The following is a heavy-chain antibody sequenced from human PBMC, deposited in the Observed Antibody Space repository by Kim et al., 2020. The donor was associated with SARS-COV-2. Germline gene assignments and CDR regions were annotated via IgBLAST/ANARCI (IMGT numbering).Heavy chain of an antibody. CDR1: GFSFSTYN. Sequence: GGSLRLSCAASGFSFSTYNMNWVRQAPGKGLEWVSSISTSGSYIYYADSVKGRFTISRDNAENSLYLQMDSLRAEDTAVYYCAKVAGEDYWGQGTRVTVSS. D-gene: IGHD3-16*01. CDR3: AKVAGEDY. CDR2: ISTSGSYI. J-gene: IGHJ4*02. V-gene: IGHV3-21*01.